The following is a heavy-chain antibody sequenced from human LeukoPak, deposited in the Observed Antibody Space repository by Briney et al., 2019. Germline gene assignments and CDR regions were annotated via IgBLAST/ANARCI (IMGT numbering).Heavy chain of an antibody. CDR2: ISYSGST. CDR1: GGSLSNYY. CDR3: ARTVVVGYYYYMGV. Sequence: SETLSLTCTVSGGSLSNYYWSWIRQPPGKGLEWIGYISYSGSTNYNPSLRSRVTISVDTSKTQFSLKLTSVTAADTAVYYCARTVVVGYYYYMGVWGKGTTVTISS. V-gene: IGHV4-59*01. J-gene: IGHJ6*03. D-gene: IGHD2-15*01.